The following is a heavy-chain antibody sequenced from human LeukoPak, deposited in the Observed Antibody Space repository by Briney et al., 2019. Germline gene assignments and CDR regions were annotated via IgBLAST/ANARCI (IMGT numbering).Heavy chain of an antibody. CDR2: IISDGSSA. CDR3: ARGLGIVVVPAGDYFDY. J-gene: IGHJ4*02. D-gene: IGHD2-2*03. CDR1: GFTFSDYW. Sequence: PGGSLRLSCAASGFTFSDYWMHWVRQAPGKGLVWVSRIISDGSSATYADSVKGRFTISRDNSKNTLYLQMNSLRAEDTAVYYCARGLGIVVVPAGDYFDYWGQGTLVTVSS. V-gene: IGHV3-74*01.